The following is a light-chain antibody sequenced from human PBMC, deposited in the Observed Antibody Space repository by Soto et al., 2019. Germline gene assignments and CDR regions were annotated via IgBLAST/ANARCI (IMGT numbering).Light chain of an antibody. V-gene: IGLV1-51*02. Sequence: QSVLTQPPSVSAAPGQKVTISCSGSSSNIGNNYVSWYQQLPGTAPKLLIYENNKRPSGIPDRFSGSESGTSATLGITGLQTGGEADYYCGTWDSSLSATYVFGTGTKVTVL. CDR3: GTWDSSLSATYV. CDR1: SSNIGNNY. J-gene: IGLJ1*01. CDR2: ENN.